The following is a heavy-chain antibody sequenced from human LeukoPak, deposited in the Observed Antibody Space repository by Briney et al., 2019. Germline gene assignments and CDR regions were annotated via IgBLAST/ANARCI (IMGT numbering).Heavy chain of an antibody. J-gene: IGHJ4*02. CDR1: GYTFTSYY. D-gene: IGHD3-16*02. V-gene: IGHV1-46*01. CDR2: INPSGGST. Sequence: ASVKVSCKASGYTFTSYYMHWVRQAPGQGLEWMGIINPSGGSTSYAQKFQGRVTMTRDMSTSTAYMELSSLRSEDTAVYYCVAHQVDYVWGSYRYSDPFGNWGQGTLVTVSS. CDR3: VAHQVDYVWGSYRYSDPFGN.